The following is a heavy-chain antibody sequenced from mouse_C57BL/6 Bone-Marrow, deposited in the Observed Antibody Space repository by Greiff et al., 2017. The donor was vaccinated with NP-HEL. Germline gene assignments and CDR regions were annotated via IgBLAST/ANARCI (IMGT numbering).Heavy chain of an antibody. J-gene: IGHJ2*01. Sequence: VKLQQPGAELVRPGTSVKLSCKASGYTFTSYWMHWVKQRPGQGLEWIGVIDPSDSYTNYNQKFKGKATLTVDTSSSTAYMQLSSLTSEDSAVYYCARGISRITTVVADYWGQGTTLTVSS. CDR1: GYTFTSYW. V-gene: IGHV1-59*01. D-gene: IGHD1-1*01. CDR2: IDPSDSYT. CDR3: ARGISRITTVVADY.